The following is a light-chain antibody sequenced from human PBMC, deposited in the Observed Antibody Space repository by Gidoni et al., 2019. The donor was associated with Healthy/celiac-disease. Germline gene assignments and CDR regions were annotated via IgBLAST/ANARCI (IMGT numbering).Light chain of an antibody. J-gene: IGKJ1*01. Sequence: SQSVSSNLDWYQQKPGQAPRLLIYGASTRATGIPARFSGSGSGTEFTLTISSLQSEDFAVYYCQQYNNWPPWTFGQGTKVEIK. CDR1: QSVSSN. V-gene: IGKV3-15*01. CDR3: QQYNNWPPWT. CDR2: GAS.